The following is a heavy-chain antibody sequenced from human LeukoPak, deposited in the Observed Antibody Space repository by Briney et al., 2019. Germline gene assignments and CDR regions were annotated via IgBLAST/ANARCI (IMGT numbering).Heavy chain of an antibody. V-gene: IGHV3-74*01. J-gene: IGHJ4*02. Sequence: GGSLRLSCVASGFTFSNYWMHWVRQPPGKGLVWVSRIYVDGRTTTYADSAKGRFTISRDNAKNTLYLQMNSLRVEDTAVYYCARGRYYHDGSGYYSGYWGQGTLVTVSS. CDR3: ARGRYYHDGSGYYSGY. CDR2: IYVDGRTT. CDR1: GFTFSNYW. D-gene: IGHD3-22*01.